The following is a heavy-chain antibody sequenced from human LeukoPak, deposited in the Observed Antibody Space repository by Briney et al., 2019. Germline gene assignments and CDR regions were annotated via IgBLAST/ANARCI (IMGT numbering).Heavy chain of an antibody. V-gene: IGHV4-59*01. Sequence: PSETLSLTCTVSGGSISSYYWSWIRQPPGKGLEWIGYIYYSGSTKYNPSLKSRVTISEDMSKNQFSLKLSSVTAADTAVYYCAREPLVGATMRNYFDYWGQGTLVTVSS. CDR3: AREPLVGATMRNYFDY. J-gene: IGHJ4*02. D-gene: IGHD1-26*01. CDR2: IYYSGST. CDR1: GGSISSYY.